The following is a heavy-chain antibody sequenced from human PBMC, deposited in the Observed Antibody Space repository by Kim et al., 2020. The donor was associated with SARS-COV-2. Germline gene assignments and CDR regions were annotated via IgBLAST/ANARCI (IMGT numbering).Heavy chain of an antibody. J-gene: IGHJ6*02. V-gene: IGHV3-33*01. CDR3: ARVGQQWLANYYYYGMDV. D-gene: IGHD6-19*01. Sequence: GGSLRLSCAASGFTFSSYGMHWVRQAPGKGLEWVAVIWYDGSNKYYADSVKGRFTISRDNSKNTLYLQMNSLRAEDTAVYYCARVGQQWLANYYYYGMDVWGQGTTVTVSS. CDR2: IWYDGSNK. CDR1: GFTFSSYG.